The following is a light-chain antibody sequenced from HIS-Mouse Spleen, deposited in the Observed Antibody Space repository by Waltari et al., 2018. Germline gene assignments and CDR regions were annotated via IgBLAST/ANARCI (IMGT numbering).Light chain of an antibody. CDR3: SSYTSSSTRV. J-gene: IGLJ2*01. V-gene: IGLV2-14*03. CDR2: DVS. CDR1: SSVVGGYNY. Sequence: QSALTQPASASGSPGQSITISRTGTSSVVGGYNYVSWYQPHPGKAPKLMIYDVSNRPSGVSNRFSGSKSGNTASLTTSGLQAEDEADYYCSSYTSSSTRVFGGGTKLTVL.